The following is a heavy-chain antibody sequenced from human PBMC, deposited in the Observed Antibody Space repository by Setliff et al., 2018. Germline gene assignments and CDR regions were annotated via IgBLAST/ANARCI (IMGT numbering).Heavy chain of an antibody. V-gene: IGHV3-23*01. CDR2: ISGSGGST. D-gene: IGHD2-2*01. CDR3: AVLVVVTYYMDV. Sequence: GGSLRLSCAASGFTFSSCAMSWVRQDPGKGLEWVSAISGSGGSTYYADSVKGRFTISRDKSKNTLYLQMNRLRAEDTAVYYCAVLVVVTYYMDVWGKGTTVTVSS. J-gene: IGHJ6*03. CDR1: GFTFSSCA.